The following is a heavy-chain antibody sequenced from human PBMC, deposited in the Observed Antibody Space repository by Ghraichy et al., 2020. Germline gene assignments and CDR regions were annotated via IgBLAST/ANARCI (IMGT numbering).Heavy chain of an antibody. J-gene: IGHJ3*02. CDR1: GFTFSDYY. Sequence: GGSLRLSCAASGFTFSDYYMSWIRQAPGKGLEWVSYISSSSSYTNYADSVKGRFTISRDNAKNSLYLQMNSLRAEDTAVYYCARDLDPSWFGAFDIWGQGTMVTVSS. V-gene: IGHV3-11*05. D-gene: IGHD3-10*01. CDR2: ISSSSSYT. CDR3: ARDLDPSWFGAFDI.